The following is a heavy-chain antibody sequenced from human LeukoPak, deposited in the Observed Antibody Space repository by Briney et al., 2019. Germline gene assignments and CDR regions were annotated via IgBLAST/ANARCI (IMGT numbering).Heavy chain of an antibody. CDR2: IYYSGST. CDR3: ARGPPLRFAYYDSSGYYPDV. V-gene: IGHV4-59*01. J-gene: IGHJ6*02. Sequence: SETLSLTCTVSGGSISSYYWSWIRQPPRKGLEGIGYIYYSGSTNYNPSLKSRVTISVDTSKNQFSLRLSSVTAADTAVYYCARGPPLRFAYYDSSGYYPDVGGQGPTVTVSS. CDR1: GGSISSYY. D-gene: IGHD3-22*01.